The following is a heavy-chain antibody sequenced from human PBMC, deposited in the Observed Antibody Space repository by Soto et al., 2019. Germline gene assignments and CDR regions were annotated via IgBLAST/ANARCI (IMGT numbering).Heavy chain of an antibody. CDR2: ISSSGSTI. D-gene: IGHD3-3*01. J-gene: IGHJ3*02. CDR3: ARALGWSGSVAFDI. V-gene: IGHV3-48*04. Sequence: VQLVESGGGVVQPGRSLRLSCAVSEIIFSGYGMHWVRQAPGKGLEWVSYISSSGSTIYYADSVKGRFTISRDNAKNSLYLQMNSLRAEDTAVYYCARALGWSGSVAFDIWGQGTMVTVSS. CDR1: EIIFSGYG.